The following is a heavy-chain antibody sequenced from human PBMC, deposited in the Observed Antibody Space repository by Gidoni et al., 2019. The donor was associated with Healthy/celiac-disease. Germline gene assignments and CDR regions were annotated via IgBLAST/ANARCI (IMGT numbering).Heavy chain of an antibody. D-gene: IGHD5-18*01. Sequence: HVPLVHSGAELTQPGASVNVSCKASGCAFPSYAMHWVRLASGQSLAWMGWSNAGNGNTKYSQKFQGRVTITRDRSGSTAYMELSSLRSEDTAVYYCAREMDTAMVTGYDYGMDVWGQGTTVTVSS. V-gene: IGHV1-3*01. CDR2: SNAGNGNT. CDR1: GCAFPSYA. J-gene: IGHJ6*02. CDR3: AREMDTAMVTGYDYGMDV.